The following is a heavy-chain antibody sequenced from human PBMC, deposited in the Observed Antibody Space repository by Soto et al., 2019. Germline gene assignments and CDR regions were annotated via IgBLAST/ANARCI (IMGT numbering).Heavy chain of an antibody. CDR3: VRDSTTRNHGGVQLWPNWFDP. D-gene: IGHD5-18*01. CDR2: ISGSGGST. CDR1: GFTFSSYA. J-gene: IGHJ5*02. V-gene: IGHV3-23*01. Sequence: GGSLSLSCAASGFTFSSYAMSWVRQARGKGLEWVSAISGSGGSTYYADSVKGRFTISRDNAKNSLYLQMNSLRDEDTAVYYCVRDSTTRNHGGVQLWPNWFDPWGQGTLVTSPQ.